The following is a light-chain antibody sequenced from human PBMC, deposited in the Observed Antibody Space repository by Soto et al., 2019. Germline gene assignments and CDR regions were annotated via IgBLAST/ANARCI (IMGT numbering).Light chain of an antibody. Sequence: DLVMTQSPLSLPVTPGEPASISCRSSQSLLHSNGYNYLDWYLQKPGQSPQLLIYLGSNRASGVPDRLSGSGSGTDFTLKISRVEAEDVGVYYCMQALQTPWTFGQGTKVEIK. CDR2: LGS. J-gene: IGKJ1*01. CDR1: QSLLHSNGYNY. CDR3: MQALQTPWT. V-gene: IGKV2-28*01.